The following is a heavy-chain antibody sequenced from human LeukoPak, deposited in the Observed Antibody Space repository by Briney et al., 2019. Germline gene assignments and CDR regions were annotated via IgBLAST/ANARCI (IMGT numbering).Heavy chain of an antibody. D-gene: IGHD4-17*01. V-gene: IGHV3-11*01. Sequence: GGSLRLPCAASGFTFSDYYMSWIRQAPGKGLEWVSYISSSGSTIYYADSVRGRSTISRDNAKNSLYLQMNSLRAEDTAVYYCASPFYGDHDDAFDIWGQGTMVTVSS. CDR3: ASPFYGDHDDAFDI. CDR2: ISSSGSTI. CDR1: GFTFSDYY. J-gene: IGHJ3*02.